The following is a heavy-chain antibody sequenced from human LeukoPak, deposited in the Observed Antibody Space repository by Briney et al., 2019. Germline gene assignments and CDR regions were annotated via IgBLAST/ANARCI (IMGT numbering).Heavy chain of an antibody. D-gene: IGHD6-6*01. CDR1: GFTFNSYP. Sequence: GGSLRLSCAASGFTFNSYPMSWVRQAPWERLQWVSGISDSGGNTYYADSVRGRFTISRDNSKNTPYLQMNSLRAEDTPVYYCARHRSSWLIDYWGQGTLVTVSS. V-gene: IGHV3-23*01. CDR3: ARHRSSWLIDY. CDR2: ISDSGGNT. J-gene: IGHJ4*02.